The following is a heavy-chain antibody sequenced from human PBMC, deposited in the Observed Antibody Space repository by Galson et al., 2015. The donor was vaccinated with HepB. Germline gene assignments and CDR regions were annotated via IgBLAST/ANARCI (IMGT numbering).Heavy chain of an antibody. CDR1: GFTFSSYS. D-gene: IGHD2-2*01. V-gene: IGHV3-21*01. CDR3: ARDEVMEIYCSSTSCYGDYYYYYGMDV. Sequence: SLRLSCAASGFTFSSYSMNWVRQAPGKGLEWVSSISSSSSYIYYADSVKGRFTISRDNAKNSLYLQMNSLRAEDTAVYYCARDEVMEIYCSSTSCYGDYYYYYGMDVWGQGTTVTVSS. J-gene: IGHJ6*02. CDR2: ISSSSSYI.